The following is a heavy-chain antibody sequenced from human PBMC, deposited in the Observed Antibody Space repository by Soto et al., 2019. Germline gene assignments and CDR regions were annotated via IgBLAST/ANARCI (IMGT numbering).Heavy chain of an antibody. J-gene: IGHJ6*02. CDR2: INPNSGGT. D-gene: IGHD2-2*01. CDR1: GYTFTGYY. Sequence: ASVKVSCKASGYTFTGYYMHWVRQAPGQGLEWMGWINPNSGGTNYAQKFQGRVTMTRDTPISTAYMELSRMRSDDTAVYYSARDRPDCSSTSCTDYYYYGMDVWGQGTTVTVSS. CDR3: ARDRPDCSSTSCTDYYYYGMDV. V-gene: IGHV1-2*02.